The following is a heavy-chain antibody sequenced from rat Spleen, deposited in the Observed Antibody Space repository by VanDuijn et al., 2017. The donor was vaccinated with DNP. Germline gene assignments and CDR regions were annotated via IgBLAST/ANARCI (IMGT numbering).Heavy chain of an antibody. V-gene: IGHV5S13*01. CDR2: INTDGGST. CDR3: ATHNYYFDY. CDR1: GFTFSDYA. Sequence: EVHLVESGGGLVQPGRSLKLSCAASGFTFSDYAMAWVRQAPGKGLEWVASINTDGGSTYYPDSVKGRFTVSRDDAGNTLYLQMNSLRSEDTATYYCATHNYYFDYWGQGVMVTVSS. D-gene: IGHD1-11*01. J-gene: IGHJ2*01.